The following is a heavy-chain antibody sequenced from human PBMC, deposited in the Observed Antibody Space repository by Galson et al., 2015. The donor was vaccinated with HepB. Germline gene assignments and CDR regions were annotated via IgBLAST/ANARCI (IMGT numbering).Heavy chain of an antibody. Sequence: SLRLSCAASEFTFNKAWVSWVRQAPGKGLEWVGRIKSKIDGGTTDYGTFVEGRFIISRDDSKNMLFLHMNSLKTEDTAVYYCTTAPYDDPWGQGTLVIVSS. V-gene: IGHV3-15*01. J-gene: IGHJ5*02. CDR2: IKSKIDGGTT. D-gene: IGHD3-22*01. CDR3: TTAPYDDP. CDR1: EFTFNKAW.